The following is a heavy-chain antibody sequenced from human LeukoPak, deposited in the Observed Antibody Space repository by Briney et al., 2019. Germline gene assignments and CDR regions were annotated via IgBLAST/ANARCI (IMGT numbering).Heavy chain of an antibody. Sequence: SETLSLTCTVSGGSISSYYWSWIRQPPGKGLEWIGYIYYSGSTNYNPSLKSRATISVDTSKNQFSLKLSSVTAADTAVYYCAREGRYDSLGYWGQGTLVTVSS. J-gene: IGHJ4*02. CDR1: GGSISSYY. V-gene: IGHV4-59*12. CDR2: IYYSGST. D-gene: IGHD3-22*01. CDR3: AREGRYDSLGY.